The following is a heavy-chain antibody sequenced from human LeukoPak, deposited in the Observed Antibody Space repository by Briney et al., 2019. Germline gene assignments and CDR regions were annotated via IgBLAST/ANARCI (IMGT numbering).Heavy chain of an antibody. V-gene: IGHV4-34*01. J-gene: IGHJ4*02. CDR2: INHSGST. Sequence: SSETLSLTCAVYGGTFSGYYWSWIRQPPGKGLEWIGEINHSGSTNYNPSLKSRVTISVDTSKNQFSLKLSSVTAADTAVYYCASRWSGYRYWGQGTLVTVSS. CDR1: GGTFSGYY. D-gene: IGHD3-3*01. CDR3: ASRWSGYRY.